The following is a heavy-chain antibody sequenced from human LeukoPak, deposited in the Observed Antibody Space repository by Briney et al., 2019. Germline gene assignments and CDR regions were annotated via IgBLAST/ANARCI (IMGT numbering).Heavy chain of an antibody. Sequence: PGGSLRLSCAASGFTFSSYEMNWVRQAPGKGLEWVSSICSSRSYIHYADSVKGRFTISRDNAKNSLYLQMNSLRAEDTAVYYCARETNYDILTGYYKSDAFDIWGQGTMVTVSS. J-gene: IGHJ3*02. CDR1: GFTFSSYE. CDR2: ICSSRSYI. D-gene: IGHD3-9*01. CDR3: ARETNYDILTGYYKSDAFDI. V-gene: IGHV3-21*01.